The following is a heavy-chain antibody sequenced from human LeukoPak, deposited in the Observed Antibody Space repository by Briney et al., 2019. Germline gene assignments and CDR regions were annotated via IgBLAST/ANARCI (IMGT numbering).Heavy chain of an antibody. CDR1: GYSISTGYY. CDR2: IYTSGST. D-gene: IGHD4-17*01. V-gene: IGHV4-38-2*02. Sequence: SETLSLTCTVSGYSISTGYYWGWIRQPPGKGLEWIGRIYTSGSTNYNPSLKSRVTISVDTSKNQFSLKVNSVTAADTAVYYCARSHGDYDFDYWGQGTLVTVSS. CDR3: ARSHGDYDFDY. J-gene: IGHJ4*02.